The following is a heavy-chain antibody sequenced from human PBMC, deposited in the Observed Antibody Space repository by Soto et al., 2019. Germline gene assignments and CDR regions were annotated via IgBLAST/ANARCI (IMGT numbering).Heavy chain of an antibody. CDR2: IYRSGTT. J-gene: IGHJ4*02. CDR3: ARHVGVPGTRGFDY. Sequence: QVQLQESGPGLVKPSGTLSLACAVFGASISDDNWWSWVRQPPGKGLEWIGEIYRSGTTNYNSSLESRVTLSMDKSRNQISLKLSSVAAADSAIYYCARHVGVPGTRGFDYWGQGTLVTVSS. D-gene: IGHD6-19*01. V-gene: IGHV4-4*02. CDR1: GASISDDNW.